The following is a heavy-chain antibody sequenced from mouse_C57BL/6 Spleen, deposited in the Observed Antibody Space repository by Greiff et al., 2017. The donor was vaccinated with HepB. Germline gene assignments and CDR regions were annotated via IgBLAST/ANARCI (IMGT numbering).Heavy chain of an antibody. CDR2: ISSGGSYT. CDR3: ARPFQNYFDY. J-gene: IGHJ2*01. V-gene: IGHV5-6*01. Sequence: EVQLQESGGDLVKPGGSLKLSCAASGFTFSSYGMSWVRQTPDKRLEWVATISSGGSYTYYPDSVKGRFTISRDNAKNTLYLQMSSLKSEDTAMYYCARPFQNYFDYWGQGTTLTVSS. CDR1: GFTFSSYG.